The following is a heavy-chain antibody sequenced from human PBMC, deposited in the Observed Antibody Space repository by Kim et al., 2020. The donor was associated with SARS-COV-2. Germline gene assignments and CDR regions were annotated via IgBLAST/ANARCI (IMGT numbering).Heavy chain of an antibody. D-gene: IGHD2-15*01. CDR2: INHSGST. V-gene: IGHV4-34*01. CDR1: GGSFSGYY. Sequence: SETLSLTCAVYGGSFSGYYWSWIRQPPGKGLEWIGEINHSGSTNYNPSLKSRVTISVDTSKNQYSLKLSSVTAADTAVYYCAREELDGGNAGPYDYWGQGTLVTVSS. J-gene: IGHJ4*02. CDR3: AREELDGGNAGPYDY.